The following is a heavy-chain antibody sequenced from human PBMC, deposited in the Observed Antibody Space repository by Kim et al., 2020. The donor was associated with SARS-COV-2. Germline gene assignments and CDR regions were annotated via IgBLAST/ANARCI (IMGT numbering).Heavy chain of an antibody. J-gene: IGHJ4*02. D-gene: IGHD5-18*01. V-gene: IGHV3-33*05. CDR1: GFTFSSYG. Sequence: GGSLRLSCAASGFTFSSYGMHWVRQAPGKGLEWVAVISYDGSNKYYADSVKGRFTISRDNSKNTLYLQMNSLRAEDTAVYYCARGGAAMVRFGFDYWGQGTLVTVSS. CDR3: ARGGAAMVRFGFDY. CDR2: ISYDGSNK.